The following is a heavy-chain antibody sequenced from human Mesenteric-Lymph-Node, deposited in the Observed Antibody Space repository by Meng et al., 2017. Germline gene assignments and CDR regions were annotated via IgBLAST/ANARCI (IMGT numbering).Heavy chain of an antibody. J-gene: IGHJ4*02. V-gene: IGHV3-74*01. CDR1: GFIFSHHA. D-gene: IGHD3-16*01. Sequence: GESLKISCAASGFIFSHHAMHWVRQTPGKGLIWVSRINPDGSSSNNADSVKGRFTVSRDNSKNTLYLQMNSLRAEDTAMYYCARDMMDLGQGTLVTVSS. CDR3: ARDMMD. CDR2: INPDGSSS.